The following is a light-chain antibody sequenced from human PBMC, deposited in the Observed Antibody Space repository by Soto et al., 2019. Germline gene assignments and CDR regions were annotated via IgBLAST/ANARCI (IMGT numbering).Light chain of an antibody. V-gene: IGLV2-14*01. CDR1: SSDVGGYNY. CDR3: SSYTNSSPFV. Sequence: ALTQPASVSGSPGQSITISCTGTSSDVGGYNYVSWYQQHPGKAPKLMIYDVSNWPSGVSNRFSGSKSGNTASLTISGLQAEDEADYYCSSYTNSSPFVFGTGTKVTVL. CDR2: DVS. J-gene: IGLJ1*01.